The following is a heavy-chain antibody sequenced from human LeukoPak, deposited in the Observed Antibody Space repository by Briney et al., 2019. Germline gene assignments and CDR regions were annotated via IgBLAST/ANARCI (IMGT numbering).Heavy chain of an antibody. CDR1: GFTFSNYW. Sequence: GGSLRLSCAASGFTFSNYWMRWVRQAPGKGLVWVADIEQDGSEKYYVDSVKGRFTISRDNAKNSLYLQMSSLRAEDTAVYYCARTARSYSYDFWSGYSADWGQGTLVTVSS. D-gene: IGHD3-3*01. J-gene: IGHJ4*02. V-gene: IGHV3-7*01. CDR3: ARTARSYSYDFWSGYSAD. CDR2: IEQDGSEK.